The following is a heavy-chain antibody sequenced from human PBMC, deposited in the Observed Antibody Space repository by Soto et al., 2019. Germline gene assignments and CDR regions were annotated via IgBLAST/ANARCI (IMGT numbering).Heavy chain of an antibody. CDR3: ARVRGYREYDQ. V-gene: IGHV3-74*01. CDR1: GFTFRNYW. CDR2: INSDGSNT. Sequence: GGSLRLSGATSGFTFRNYWMHWVRQPPGKGLVWVSRINSDGSNTYYADSVKGRFTISRDNAKNTLYLQMNSLRAEDTAVYYCARVRGYREYDQWGQATLAT. J-gene: IGHJ4*02. D-gene: IGHD6-13*01.